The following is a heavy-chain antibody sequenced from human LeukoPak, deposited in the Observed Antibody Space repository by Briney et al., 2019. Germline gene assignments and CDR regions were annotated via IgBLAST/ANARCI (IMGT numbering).Heavy chain of an antibody. D-gene: IGHD3-22*01. Sequence: PGGSLTLSCVASGFSYTTYGMHWVRQAPGKGLEWVAVIWSDGSNEYYADSVKGRFSVSRDNSKNTLFPQMNSLRAEDTAMYYCARDWGRGNSGYKDFWGQGTLVTVSS. V-gene: IGHV3-33*01. CDR1: GFSYTTYG. CDR3: ARDWGRGNSGYKDF. CDR2: IWSDGSNE. J-gene: IGHJ4*02.